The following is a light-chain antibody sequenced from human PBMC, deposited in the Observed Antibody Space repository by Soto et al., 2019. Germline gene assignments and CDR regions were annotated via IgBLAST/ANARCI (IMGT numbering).Light chain of an antibody. CDR2: GAS. J-gene: IGKJ2*03. CDR3: QRYGSSPPFS. CDR1: QRVSSSY. V-gene: IGKV3-20*01. Sequence: EIVLTQSPGTLSLSPGERATLSCRASQRVSSSYLAWYQQKPGQAPRLLIYGASTRATGIPDRFSGSGSATDFTLTISRLEPEDFAVYFCQRYGSSPPFSFGQGTKVDIK.